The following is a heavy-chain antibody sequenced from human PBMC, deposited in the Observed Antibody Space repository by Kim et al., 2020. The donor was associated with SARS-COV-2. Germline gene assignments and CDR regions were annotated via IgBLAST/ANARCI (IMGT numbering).Heavy chain of an antibody. Sequence: ASVKVSCKASGYTFSSRGINWVRQAPGQGLECLGWINTNTGNPTYAQGFTGRFVFSLDTFVSTAYLQINSLKAEDSAVYYCAREVNSYGMDVWGQGTTGT. CDR1: GYTFSSRG. D-gene: IGHD3-22*01. J-gene: IGHJ6*02. CDR3: AREVNSYGMDV. V-gene: IGHV7-4-1*02. CDR2: INTNTGNP.